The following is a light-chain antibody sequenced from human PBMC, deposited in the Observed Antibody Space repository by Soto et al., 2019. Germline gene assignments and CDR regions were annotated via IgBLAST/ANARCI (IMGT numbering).Light chain of an antibody. CDR3: SSYTNIITMACV. J-gene: IGLJ1*01. CDR1: SGDIGSYNR. V-gene: IGLV2-14*01. CDR2: EVT. Sequence: QSALTQPASVSGSPGQSITISCTGTSGDIGSYNRVSWYQQHPGKAPKLIIYEVTDRPSGVSNRFSGSKSGNTASLTISGLQAEEEAEYYCSSYTNIITMACVSGNGTKVTVL.